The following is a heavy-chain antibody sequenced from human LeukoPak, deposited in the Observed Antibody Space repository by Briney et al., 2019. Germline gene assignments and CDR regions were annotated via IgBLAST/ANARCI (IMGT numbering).Heavy chain of an antibody. J-gene: IGHJ5*02. D-gene: IGHD5-12*01. V-gene: IGHV4-59*01. CDR2: IYYFGST. CDR1: GGSISRYY. CDR3: TSLNSGYGGWFDH. Sequence: SETLSLTCTVSGGSISRYYWSWIRQPPGKGLEWIGYIYYFGSTHYNPSLKSRVTISVDTSKNQFSLELRSVTAADTAVYYCTSLNSGYGGWFDHWGQGTLVTVSS.